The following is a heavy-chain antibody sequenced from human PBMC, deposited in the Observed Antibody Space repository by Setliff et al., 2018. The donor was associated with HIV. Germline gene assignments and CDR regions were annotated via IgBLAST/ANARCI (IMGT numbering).Heavy chain of an antibody. J-gene: IGHJ6*02. D-gene: IGHD3-10*01. CDR1: GFMFNIYE. CDR3: ARGVRGVVNGMDV. V-gene: IGHV3-48*03. CDR2: ISSGSVNI. Sequence: GGSLRLSCAASGFMFNIYEMNWVRQATGKGLEWVSYISSGSVNIFSADSVKGRFTISRDNAKNTLYLQMNSLRAEDTAVYYCARGVRGVVNGMDVWGQGTTVTVSS.